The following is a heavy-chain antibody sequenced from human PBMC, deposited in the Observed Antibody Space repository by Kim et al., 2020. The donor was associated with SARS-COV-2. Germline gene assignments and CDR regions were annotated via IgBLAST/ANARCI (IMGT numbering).Heavy chain of an antibody. D-gene: IGHD2-2*01. CDR1: GFTFSSYA. Sequence: GGSLRLSCAASGFTFSSYAMSWVRQAPGKGLEWVSVIGGSGDNTCYADSVKGRFTISRDNSKNTLYLQMNSLRAEDTAVYYCAKSTFDIVVVPAAPDLDYWGQGTLVTVSS. CDR2: IGGSGDNT. CDR3: AKSTFDIVVVPAAPDLDY. J-gene: IGHJ4*02. V-gene: IGHV3-23*01.